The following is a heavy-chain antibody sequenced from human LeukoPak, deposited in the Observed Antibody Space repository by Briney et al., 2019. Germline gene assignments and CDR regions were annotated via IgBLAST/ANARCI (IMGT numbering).Heavy chain of an antibody. Sequence: GGPLRLSCAASGFTFSSYSMNWVRQAPGKGLEWVSYISSSSSTIYYADSVKGRFTISRDNAKNSLYLQMNSLRDEDTAVYYCARVGGYSSGWSYYFDYWGQGTLVTVSS. D-gene: IGHD6-19*01. CDR2: ISSSSSTI. CDR1: GFTFSSYS. J-gene: IGHJ4*02. V-gene: IGHV3-48*02. CDR3: ARVGGYSSGWSYYFDY.